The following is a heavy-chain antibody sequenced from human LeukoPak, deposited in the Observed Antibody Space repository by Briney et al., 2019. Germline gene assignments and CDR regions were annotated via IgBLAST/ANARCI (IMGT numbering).Heavy chain of an antibody. D-gene: IGHD2-2*01. V-gene: IGHV3-21*01. Sequence: GGSLRLSCAASGFTFSSYSMNWVRQAPGKGLEWVSSISSSSSSYIYYADSVKGRFTISRDNAKNSLYLQMNSLRAEDTAVYYCARDSDYCSSTSCYIDYWGQGTLVTVSS. J-gene: IGHJ4*02. CDR2: ISSSSSSYI. CDR1: GFTFSSYS. CDR3: ARDSDYCSSTSCYIDY.